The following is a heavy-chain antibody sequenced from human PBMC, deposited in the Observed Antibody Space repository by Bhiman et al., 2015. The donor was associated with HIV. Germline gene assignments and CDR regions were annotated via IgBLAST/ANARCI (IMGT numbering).Heavy chain of an antibody. V-gene: IGHV3-53*01. Sequence: EVQLVESGGGLIQPGGSLRLSCAASGFSVSNNYMSWVRQAPGKGLEWVSVIYSGGSTYYADSVKGRFTISRDNSKNTLSLQMNSLRAEDTAVYYCARPPGYFYATGTYSADSFQLWGQGTHVTVSS. CDR1: GFSVSNNY. CDR3: ARPPGYFYATGTYSADSFQL. CDR2: IYSGGST. D-gene: IGHD2/OR15-2a*01. J-gene: IGHJ1*01.